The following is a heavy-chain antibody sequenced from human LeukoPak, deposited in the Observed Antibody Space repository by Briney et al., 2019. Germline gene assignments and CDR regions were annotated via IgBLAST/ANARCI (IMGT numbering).Heavy chain of an antibody. CDR1: GDSISSSSYY. CDR2: IFYSGST. Sequence: PSETLSLTCTVSGDSISSSSYYWGWIRQPPGKELERIGNIFYSGSTYYNPSLRSRVTTSVDTSKNQFSLKLSSVTAADTAVYYCAREASSGWWGLDYWGQGTLVTVSS. V-gene: IGHV4-39*02. J-gene: IGHJ4*02. CDR3: AREASSGWWGLDY. D-gene: IGHD6-19*01.